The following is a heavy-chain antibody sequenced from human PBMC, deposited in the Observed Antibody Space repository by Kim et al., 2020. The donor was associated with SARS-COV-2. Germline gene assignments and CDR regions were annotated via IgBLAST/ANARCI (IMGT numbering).Heavy chain of an antibody. J-gene: IGHJ1*01. CDR1: GFTFSSSA. V-gene: IGHV3-23*01. CDR3: AKVEAAAGTFHH. Sequence: GGSLRLSCAASGFTFSSSALSWVRRAPGKGLEWVSTISVSGGTTYFADFVKGRFTISRDNSKNTLYLQMNSLRADDTAVFYCAKVEAAAGTFHHWGQGTLVTVSS. D-gene: IGHD6-13*01. CDR2: ISVSGGTT.